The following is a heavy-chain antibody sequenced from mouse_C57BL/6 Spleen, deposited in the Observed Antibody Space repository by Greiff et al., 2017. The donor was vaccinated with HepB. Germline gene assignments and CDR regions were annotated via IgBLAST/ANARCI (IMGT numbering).Heavy chain of an antibody. CDR2: IDPSDSYT. CDR1: GYTFTSYW. CDR3: ARYNYSGAMDY. Sequence: QVQLKQPGAELVMPGASVKLSCKASGYTFTSYWMHWVKQRPGQGLEWIGEIDPSDSYTNYNQKFKGKSTLTVDKSSSTAYMQLSSLTSEDSAVYYCARYNYSGAMDYWGQGTSVTVSS. D-gene: IGHD1-3*01. J-gene: IGHJ4*01. V-gene: IGHV1-69*01.